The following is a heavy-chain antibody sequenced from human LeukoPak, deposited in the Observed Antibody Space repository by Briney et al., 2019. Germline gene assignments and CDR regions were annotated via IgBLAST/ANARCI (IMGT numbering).Heavy chain of an antibody. D-gene: IGHD2-15*01. CDR2: IYHSGST. Sequence: SETLSLTCTVSGSSISSGYYWGWIRQPPGKGLEWIGNIYHSGSTYYNPSLKSRVTISVDTSKKQFSLKLNSVTAADTAVYYCARHSYCSGGSCYQCYYMDVWGKGTTVTISS. V-gene: IGHV4-38-2*02. J-gene: IGHJ6*03. CDR1: GSSISSGYY. CDR3: ARHSYCSGGSCYQCYYMDV.